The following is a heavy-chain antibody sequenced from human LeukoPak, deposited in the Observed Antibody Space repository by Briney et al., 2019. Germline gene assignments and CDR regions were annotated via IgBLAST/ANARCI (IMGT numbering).Heavy chain of an antibody. CDR3: ARSGRGGAFDI. Sequence: GGSLRLSCAASGFILSDYYMSWIRQAPGKGLEWVSQISSSSTTTYYADSVKGRFTISGDNAKNTLYLQMNSLRAEDTAVYYCARSGRGGAFDIWGHGTMVTVSS. J-gene: IGHJ3*02. D-gene: IGHD1-26*01. CDR1: GFILSDYY. CDR2: ISSSSTTT. V-gene: IGHV3-11*04.